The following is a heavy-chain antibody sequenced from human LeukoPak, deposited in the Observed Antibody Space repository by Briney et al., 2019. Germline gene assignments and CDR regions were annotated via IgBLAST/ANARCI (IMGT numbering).Heavy chain of an antibody. V-gene: IGHV4-34*01. CDR2: INQSGST. D-gene: IGHD3-22*01. CDR1: GGSFSGYY. J-gene: IGHJ4*02. CDR3: ARASYSYDINGWVPFDY. Sequence: SETLSLTCAVYGGSFSGYYWSWIRQSPGKGLEWIGEINQSGSTNYNPSLKSRVTISVDTSKNQFSLKLSSVTAADTAVYYCARASYSYDINGWVPFDYWGQGTLVTVSS.